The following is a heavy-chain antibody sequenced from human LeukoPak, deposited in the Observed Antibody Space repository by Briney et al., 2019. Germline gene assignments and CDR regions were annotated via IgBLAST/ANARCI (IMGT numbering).Heavy chain of an antibody. CDR3: AREGSSWGYGMDV. Sequence: SQTLSLTCTVSGGSISSGGYYWSWIRQPPGKGLEWIGYIYYSGSTNYNPSLKSRVTISVDTSKNQFSLKLSSVTAADTAVYYCAREGSSWGYGMDVWGQGTTVTVSS. D-gene: IGHD6-13*01. J-gene: IGHJ6*02. V-gene: IGHV4-61*08. CDR2: IYYSGST. CDR1: GGSISSGGYY.